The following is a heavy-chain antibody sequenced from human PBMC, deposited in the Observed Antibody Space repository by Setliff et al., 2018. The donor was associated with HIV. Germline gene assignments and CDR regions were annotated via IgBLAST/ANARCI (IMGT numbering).Heavy chain of an antibody. CDR1: GYSISSGYF. Sequence: PSETLSLTCAVSGYSISSGYFWGWIRQPPGKGLEWIGSTYHSGSTFYNPSLKSRVTIPVDTSKNQFSLKLTSVTAADTAVYYCARSRPSLRAFDIWGQGTMVTVSS. CDR3: ARSRPSLRAFDI. D-gene: IGHD4-17*01. CDR2: TYHSGST. V-gene: IGHV4-38-2*01. J-gene: IGHJ3*02.